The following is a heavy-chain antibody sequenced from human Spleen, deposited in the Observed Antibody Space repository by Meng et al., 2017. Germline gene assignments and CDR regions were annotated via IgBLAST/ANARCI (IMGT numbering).Heavy chain of an antibody. V-gene: IGHV1-8*01. CDR2: MNPNSGNT. Sequence: QVQLGQSGTAVKKPGASVKVSCKASGYSFTSFDINWVRQAAGQGLEGMGWMNPNSGNTEYAQKFQGRVTMTRNTSINTAYMELNSLGFQDTAVYYCVTTGSHGRFDPWGQGTLVTVSS. D-gene: IGHD1-1*01. CDR1: GYSFTSFD. J-gene: IGHJ5*02. CDR3: VTTGSHGRFDP.